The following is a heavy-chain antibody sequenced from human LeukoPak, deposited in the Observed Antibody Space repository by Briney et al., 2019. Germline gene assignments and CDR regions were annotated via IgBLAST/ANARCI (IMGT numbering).Heavy chain of an antibody. CDR1: GFTFNNYA. D-gene: IGHD6-19*01. CDR3: AKTMGSGWSDAFDI. V-gene: IGHV3-23*01. Sequence: GGSLRLSCAASGFTFNNYAMTWVRQAPGKGLEWVSTISGSGDSTHYADSVKGRFTISRDNAKNSLYLQMNSLRAEDMALYYCAKTMGSGWSDAFDIWGQGTMVTVSS. J-gene: IGHJ3*02. CDR2: ISGSGDST.